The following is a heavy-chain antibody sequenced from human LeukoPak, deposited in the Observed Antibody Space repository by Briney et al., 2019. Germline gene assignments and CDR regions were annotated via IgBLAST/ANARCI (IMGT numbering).Heavy chain of an antibody. CDR2: INPNSGGT. V-gene: IGHV1-2*02. J-gene: IGHJ6*03. CDR1: GYTFTGYY. D-gene: IGHD3-10*01. CDR3: ARDLGDIWFGELLGYYMDV. Sequence: ASVKVSCKASGYTFTGYYMHWVRQAPGQGLEWMGWINPNSGGTNYAQKFQGRVTMTRDTSISTAYMELSRLRSDGTAVYYCARDLGDIWFGELLGYYMDVWGKGTTVTVSS.